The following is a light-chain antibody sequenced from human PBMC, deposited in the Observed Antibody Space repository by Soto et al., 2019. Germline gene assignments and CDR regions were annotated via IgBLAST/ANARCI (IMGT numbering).Light chain of an antibody. CDR2: GAS. CDR3: QQYVSSVT. CDR1: QSVDSSF. V-gene: IGKV3-20*01. Sequence: EIVLTQSPGFLSLSPGERATLSCRASQSVDSSFFAWYQQKPGQAPRLLIYGASKRATGIPDRFSGSGSGTDFTLTISRPEPEDLAVYYCQQYVSSVTFGQGTKVEIK. J-gene: IGKJ1*01.